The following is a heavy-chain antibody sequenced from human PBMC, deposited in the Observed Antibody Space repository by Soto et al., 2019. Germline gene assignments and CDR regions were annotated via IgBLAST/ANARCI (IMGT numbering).Heavy chain of an antibody. V-gene: IGHV4-59*01. Sequence: VQLQESGPRLVRPSETLSLSCTVSGGSISGYYWNWSRQPPGRGLEWSGYISNTGNTNYNPSLKSRVSISVDTYKNHGSLNRRAVTAEDTALYYCARDSSVGSSNRGCDYWGQGTLVTVSS. CDR1: GGSISGYY. D-gene: IGHD2-2*01. CDR2: ISNTGNT. J-gene: IGHJ4*02. CDR3: ARDSSVGSSNRGCDY.